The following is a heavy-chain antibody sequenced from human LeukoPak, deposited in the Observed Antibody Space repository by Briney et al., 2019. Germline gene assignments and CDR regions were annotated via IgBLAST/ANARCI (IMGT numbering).Heavy chain of an antibody. CDR1: GGSISSYY. V-gene: IGHV4-59*12. D-gene: IGHD6-13*01. CDR2: IYYSGTT. Sequence: SETLSLTCTVSGGSISSYYWNWIRQPPGKGLELIGYIYYSGTTNYNPSLKSRVTISVDTSKNQFSLKLSSVTAADTAVYYCAIVSEQKTSHDAFDIWGQGTMVTVSS. J-gene: IGHJ3*02. CDR3: AIVSEQKTSHDAFDI.